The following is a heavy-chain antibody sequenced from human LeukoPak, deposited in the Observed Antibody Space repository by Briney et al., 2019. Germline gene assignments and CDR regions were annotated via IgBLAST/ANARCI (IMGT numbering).Heavy chain of an antibody. CDR2: ISGSDSTI. J-gene: IGHJ4*02. CDR3: ARDGR. Sequence: PGGSLRLSCAASGFTFSSFEMIWVRQAPGKGLECVSYISGSDSTIYYADSVKGRFTISRDNAKNSLYLQMNSLRGDDTAMYYCARDGRWGQGTLVTVSS. CDR1: GFTFSSFE. V-gene: IGHV3-48*03.